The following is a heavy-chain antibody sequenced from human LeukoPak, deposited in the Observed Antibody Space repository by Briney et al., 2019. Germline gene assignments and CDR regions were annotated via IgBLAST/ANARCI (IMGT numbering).Heavy chain of an antibody. Sequence: GSLRLSCTASGFTFGDYAMSWFRQAPGKGLEWVGFIRSKAYGGTTENAASVKGRFTISRDDSKNIAYLQMNSLKTEDTAVYYCGSGSGWYSPDYWGQGTLVTVSS. CDR2: IRSKAYGGTT. CDR3: GSGSGWYSPDY. J-gene: IGHJ4*02. CDR1: GFTFGDYA. D-gene: IGHD6-19*01. V-gene: IGHV3-49*03.